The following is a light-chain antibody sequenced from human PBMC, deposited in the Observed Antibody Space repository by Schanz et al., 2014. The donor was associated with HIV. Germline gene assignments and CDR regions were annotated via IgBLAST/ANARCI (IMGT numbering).Light chain of an antibody. V-gene: IGKV3-20*01. CDR3: QQYGSSPPLT. Sequence: EIVMTQSPATLYVSPGERATLSCRASQSVSSDVAWYQQKPGQAPRLIFYGASTRAIGIPDRFSASGSGTDFTLTISRLEPEDFAVYFCQQYGSSPPLTFGGGTKVEIK. CDR1: QSVSSD. J-gene: IGKJ4*01. CDR2: GAS.